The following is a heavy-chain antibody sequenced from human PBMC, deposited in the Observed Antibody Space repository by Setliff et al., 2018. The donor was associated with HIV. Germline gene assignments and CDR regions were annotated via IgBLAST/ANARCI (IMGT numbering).Heavy chain of an antibody. J-gene: IGHJ4*02. CDR3: ARQTATGTSATFDS. CDR1: GGSISGDF. D-gene: IGHD2-21*02. CDR2: THASGTT. Sequence: SETLSLTCTVSGGSISGDFWTWIRQPAGEGLEWIGRTHASGTTQCEPSLKNRCSMSIDTSKTQFSLKLSSVTAADTAVYYCARQTATGTSATFDSWGQGSLVTVSS. V-gene: IGHV4-4*07.